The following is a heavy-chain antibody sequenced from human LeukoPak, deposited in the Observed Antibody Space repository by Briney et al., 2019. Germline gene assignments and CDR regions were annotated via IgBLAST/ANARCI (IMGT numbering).Heavy chain of an antibody. D-gene: IGHD3-10*01. V-gene: IGHV3-74*01. CDR1: GFTFSSYW. Sequence: GGSLRLSCAASGFTFSSYWMHWVRQAPGKGLVWVSRINSDGSSTSYADSVKGRFTISRDNAKNTLYLQMNSLRAEDTAVYYRAGPGRSYRLDYWGQGTLVTVSS. J-gene: IGHJ4*02. CDR3: AGPGRSYRLDY. CDR2: INSDGSST.